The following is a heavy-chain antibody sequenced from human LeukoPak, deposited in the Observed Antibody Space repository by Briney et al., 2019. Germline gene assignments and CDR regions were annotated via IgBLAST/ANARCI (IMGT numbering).Heavy chain of an antibody. J-gene: IGHJ5*02. D-gene: IGHD3-16*01. CDR1: GXTFTSYY. CDR3: GRDXSVXDYAWWFDP. Sequence: AXGXTFTSYYMHWVRQAPGQGLEWMGLINPSGGTTRHAQKFQGRVTMTRDLSTSTDYMELSSLRADDTGVYFCGRDXSVXDYAWWFDPWGQGTLVTVSS. CDR2: INPSGGTT. V-gene: IGHV1-46*01.